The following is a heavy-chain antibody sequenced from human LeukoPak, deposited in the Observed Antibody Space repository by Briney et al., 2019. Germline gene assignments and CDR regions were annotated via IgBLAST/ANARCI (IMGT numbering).Heavy chain of an antibody. CDR3: ASLTWYYDSSGYYLGPFDY. CDR1: GYTLSDYY. D-gene: IGHD3-22*01. V-gene: IGHV1-2*02. J-gene: IGHJ4*02. CDR2: INPNSGGT. Sequence: GASVKVSCKASGYTLSDYYMHWLRQAPGQGPEWMGWINPNSGGTSYAQKFQGRVTMTRDTSVSTAYMELSSLRSEDTAVYYCASLTWYYDSSGYYLGPFDYWGQGTLVTVSS.